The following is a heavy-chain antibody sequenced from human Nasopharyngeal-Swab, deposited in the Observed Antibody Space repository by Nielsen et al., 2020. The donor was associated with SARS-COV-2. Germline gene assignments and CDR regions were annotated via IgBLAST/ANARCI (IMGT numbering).Heavy chain of an antibody. V-gene: IGHV3-30*04. CDR3: ASSYYDFWSGYYYHGASDI. D-gene: IGHD3-3*01. J-gene: IGHJ3*02. Sequence: WIRQPPGKGLEWVAVISYDGSNKYYADSVKGRFTISRDNSKNTLYLQMNSLRAEDTAVYYCASSYYDFWSGYYYHGASDIWGQGTMVTVSS. CDR2: ISYDGSNK.